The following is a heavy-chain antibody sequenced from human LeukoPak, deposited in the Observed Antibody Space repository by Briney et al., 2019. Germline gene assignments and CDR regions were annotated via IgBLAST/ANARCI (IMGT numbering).Heavy chain of an antibody. CDR2: ISSSGSTI. CDR3: ASNGDSGYYFDY. J-gene: IGHJ4*02. CDR1: GFTFSSYE. D-gene: IGHD4-17*01. Sequence: GGSLRLSCAASGFTFSSYEMNWVRQAPGEGLEWVSYISSSGSTIYYADSVKGRFTISRDNAKNSLYLQMNSLRAEDTAVYYCASNGDSGYYFDYWGQGTLVTVSS. V-gene: IGHV3-48*03.